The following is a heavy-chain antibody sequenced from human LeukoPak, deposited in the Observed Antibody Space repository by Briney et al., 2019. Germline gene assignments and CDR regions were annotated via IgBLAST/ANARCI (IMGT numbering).Heavy chain of an antibody. Sequence: PGGSLRLSCAASGFTFSTYDMHWVRQATGKGLEWVSAIGTAGDTYYPSSVKGRFTISRDNAKNSLYLQMNSLRAEDTAVYYCARDRHPSIVGATREGYWGQGTLVTVSS. CDR2: IGTAGDT. V-gene: IGHV3-13*01. J-gene: IGHJ4*02. D-gene: IGHD1-26*01. CDR3: ARDRHPSIVGATREGY. CDR1: GFTFSTYD.